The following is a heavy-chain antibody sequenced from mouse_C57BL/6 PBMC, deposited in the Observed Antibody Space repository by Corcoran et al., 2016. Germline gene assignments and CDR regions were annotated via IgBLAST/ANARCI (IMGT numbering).Heavy chain of an antibody. Sequence: QIQLVQSGPELKKPGETVKISCKASGYTFTTYGMSWVKQAPGKGLKWMGWINTYSGVPTYADDFKGRFAFSLETSASTAYLQINNLKNEDTATYFCARSDYYGSSVGAWFAYWGQWTLVTVS. J-gene: IGHJ3*01. CDR2: INTYSGVP. V-gene: IGHV9-3*01. D-gene: IGHD1-1*01. CDR1: GYTFTTYG. CDR3: ARSDYYGSSVGAWFAY.